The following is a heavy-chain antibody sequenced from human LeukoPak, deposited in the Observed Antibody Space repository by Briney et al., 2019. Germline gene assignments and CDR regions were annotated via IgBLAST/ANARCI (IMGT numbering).Heavy chain of an antibody. CDR1: GFTFSSYA. CDR2: ISYHGSNK. CDR3: AREVVTAATWFDP. J-gene: IGHJ5*02. Sequence: GGSLRLSCAASGFTFSSYAMHWVRQAPGKGMEWVAVISYHGSNKYYADSVKGRFTISRDNSKNTLYLQMNSLRAEDTAVYYCAREVVTAATWFDPWGQGTLVTVSS. V-gene: IGHV3-30*04. D-gene: IGHD2-21*02.